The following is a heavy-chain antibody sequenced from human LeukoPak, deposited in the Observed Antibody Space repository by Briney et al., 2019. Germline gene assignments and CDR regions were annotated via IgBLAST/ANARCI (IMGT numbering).Heavy chain of an antibody. CDR2: IWYDGSNK. D-gene: IGHD6-19*01. V-gene: IGHV3-33*01. Sequence: GGSLRPSCAASGFTFSNYGMHWVRQAPGKGLDWVAVIWYDGSNKYYADSVKGRFTISRDNSKNTLYLQMNSLRAEDTAVYYCVRVAVAGNLNNWFDPWGQGTLVTVSS. CDR1: GFTFSNYG. CDR3: VRVAVAGNLNNWFDP. J-gene: IGHJ5*02.